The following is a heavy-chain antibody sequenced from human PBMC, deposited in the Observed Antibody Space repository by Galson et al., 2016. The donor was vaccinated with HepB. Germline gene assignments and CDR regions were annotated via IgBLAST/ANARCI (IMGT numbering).Heavy chain of an antibody. J-gene: IGHJ1*01. V-gene: IGHV1-18*01. CDR1: GYTFTKYG. CDR3: ARDGLYDSSGWGVIEH. CDR2: INTYKGNT. D-gene: IGHD3-22*01. Sequence: SVKVSCKASGYTFTKYGLTWVRQAPGQGLEWMGWINTYKGNTNYAQKLQGRLTMTTDTSTTTVYMELRSLRSDDTAIYYCARDGLYDSSGWGVIEHWGQGTLVSVSS.